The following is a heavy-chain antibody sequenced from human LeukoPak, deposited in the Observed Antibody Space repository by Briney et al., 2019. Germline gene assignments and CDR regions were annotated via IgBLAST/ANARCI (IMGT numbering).Heavy chain of an antibody. CDR3: ARGSARGGASDY. D-gene: IGHD1-26*01. CDR1: GYTFTGYY. CDR2: INPNSGGT. J-gene: IGHJ4*02. V-gene: IGHV1-2*02. Sequence: APVKVSCKASGYTFTGYYIHWVRQAPGQGLEWMGWINPNSGGTNYAQKFQGRVTMTRDTSISTAYMELSRLRSDDTAVYYCARGSARGGASDYWGQGTLVTVSS.